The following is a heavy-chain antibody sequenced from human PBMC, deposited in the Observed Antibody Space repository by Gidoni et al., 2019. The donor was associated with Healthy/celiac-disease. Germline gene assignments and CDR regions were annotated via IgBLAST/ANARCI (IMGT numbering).Heavy chain of an antibody. CDR3: AKVSTVVNPIYPDAPSYYYYGMDV. J-gene: IGHJ6*02. CDR2: ISYDGSNK. CDR1: GFTFSSYV. Sequence: QVQLVESGGGVVQPGRSLRLSCAASGFTFSSYVMHWVRQAPGKGLEWVAVISYDGSNKYYADSVKGRFTISRDNSKNTLYLQINSLRAEDTAVYYCAKVSTVVNPIYPDAPSYYYYGMDVWGQGTTVTVSS. V-gene: IGHV3-30*18. D-gene: IGHD4-17*01.